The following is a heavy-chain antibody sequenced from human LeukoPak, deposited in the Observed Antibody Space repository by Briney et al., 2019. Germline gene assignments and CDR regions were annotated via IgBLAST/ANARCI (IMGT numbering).Heavy chain of an antibody. CDR2: IYWDDDK. D-gene: IGHD5-12*01. V-gene: IGHV2-5*02. Sequence: SGPTLVKPTQTLTLTCTFSEFSRSTSGVGVGWIRQPPGKALEWLALIYWDDDKRYSPSLKSRLTNTKDTSKNQVILTMTDMDPVDTSTYYCAHSWAYSGYGRWGQGTLVTVSP. J-gene: IGHJ4*02. CDR1: EFSRSTSGVG. CDR3: AHSWAYSGYGR.